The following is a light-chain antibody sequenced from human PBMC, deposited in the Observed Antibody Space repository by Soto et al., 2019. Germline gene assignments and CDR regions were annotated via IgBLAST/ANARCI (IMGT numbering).Light chain of an antibody. Sequence: EIVMTQSPPTLSVSPGERATLSCRASQSVGSKLAWYQQRPGQAPRLLIYDASNRDTGIPARFSGSGSGTEFSLNISSLQSEDVAVYSCQHYGDWPGAFGGGTKVEIK. J-gene: IGKJ4*01. CDR1: QSVGSK. V-gene: IGKV3D-15*01. CDR2: DAS. CDR3: QHYGDWPGA.